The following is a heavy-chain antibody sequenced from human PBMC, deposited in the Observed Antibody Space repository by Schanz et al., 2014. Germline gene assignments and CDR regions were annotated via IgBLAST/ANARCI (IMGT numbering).Heavy chain of an antibody. V-gene: IGHV1-69*04. D-gene: IGHD3-16*02. CDR3: GEYGSDSYTDP. CDR2: IVPMVNVT. J-gene: IGHJ5*02. CDR1: GGTFSSYA. Sequence: QVQLVQSGAEVKKPGSSVKVSCKASGGTFSSYAINWVRQAPGQGPELVGRIVPMVNVTLYTHKFQGRVTITADTSTGTTYMQLRSLRSEDTAVYYCGEYGSDSYTDPWGQGTLVTVSS.